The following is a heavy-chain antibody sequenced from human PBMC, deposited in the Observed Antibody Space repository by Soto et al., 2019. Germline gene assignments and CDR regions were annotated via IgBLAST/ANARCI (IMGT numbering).Heavy chain of an antibody. CDR2: INAYNGNT. Sequence: QVQLVQSGAEVKKPGASVKVSCKASGYTFTSYGISWVRQAPGQGLEWMGWINAYNGNTKYAQKHQRRVTMTTDTSTSTAYMELRSLRSDDTAVYYCARDQAMAQFNYRGQETLVTVSS. V-gene: IGHV1-18*01. J-gene: IGHJ4*02. CDR1: GYTFTSYG. CDR3: ARDQAMAQFNY. D-gene: IGHD5-18*01.